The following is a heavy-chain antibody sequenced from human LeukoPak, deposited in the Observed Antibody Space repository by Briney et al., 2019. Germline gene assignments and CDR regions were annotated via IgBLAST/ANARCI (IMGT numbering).Heavy chain of an antibody. CDR1: GVTFSSYA. Sequence: SVKVSCKASGVTFSSYAVSWVRQAPGQGLEWIGGLRPVFGPINSAQKFQDRVTLTKDDSTTTAYMELRSLRSEDTAVYYCATNPMTGYHLGDHFYFYMAVWGKGTTVTVS. D-gene: IGHD1-20*01. V-gene: IGHV1-69*05. CDR2: LRPVFGPI. J-gene: IGHJ6*03. CDR3: ATNPMTGYHLGDHFYFYMAV.